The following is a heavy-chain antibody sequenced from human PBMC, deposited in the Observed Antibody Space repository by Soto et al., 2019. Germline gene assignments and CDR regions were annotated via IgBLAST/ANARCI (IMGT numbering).Heavy chain of an antibody. CDR1: GLSFNIYW. CDR3: AGGMAGLDV. J-gene: IGHJ6*02. V-gene: IGHV3-74*01. CDR2: INSDGSHT. Sequence: DVQLVESGGGVVQPGGSLRLSCAASGLSFNIYWMHWVRQVPGKGLVWLARINSDGSHTIYVDSVKGRFTISRDNAKNTVFLHMDSLRDEDTGVYYCAGGMAGLDVWGQGTTVTVSS.